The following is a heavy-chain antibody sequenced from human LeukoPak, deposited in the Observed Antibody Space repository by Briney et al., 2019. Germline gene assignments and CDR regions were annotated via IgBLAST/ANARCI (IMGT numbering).Heavy chain of an antibody. D-gene: IGHD1-7*01. V-gene: IGHV3-74*01. J-gene: IGHJ5*02. CDR2: INSDGSST. CDR3: ARDGTTSNWVAYNLFDP. CDR1: GFTFSNYW. Sequence: GGSLRLSCAASGFTFSNYWMHWVRQASGKGPVWVSRINSDGSSTSYADSVKGRFTISRDNAKNTLYLQMNSLRAEDTAVYYCARDGTTSNWVAYNLFDPWGQGTLVTVSS.